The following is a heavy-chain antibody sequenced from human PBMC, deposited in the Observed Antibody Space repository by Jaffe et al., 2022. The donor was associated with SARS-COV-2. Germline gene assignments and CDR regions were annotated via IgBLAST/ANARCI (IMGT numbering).Heavy chain of an antibody. V-gene: IGHV3-23*01. CDR1: GFTFSSYA. D-gene: IGHD1-26*01. CDR2: ISGSGGST. Sequence: EVQLLESGGGLVQPGGSLRLSCAASGFTFSSYAMSWVRQAPGKGLEWVSAISGSGGSTYYADPVKGRFTISRDNSKNTLYLQMNSLRAEDTAVYYCAKDLEEGRWGIVGASTGYYGMDVWGQGTTVTVSS. CDR3: AKDLEEGRWGIVGASTGYYGMDV. J-gene: IGHJ6*02.